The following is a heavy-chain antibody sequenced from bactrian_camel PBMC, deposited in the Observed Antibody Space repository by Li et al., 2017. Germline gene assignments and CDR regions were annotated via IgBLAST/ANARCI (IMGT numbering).Heavy chain of an antibody. D-gene: IGHD2*01. V-gene: IGHV3-2*01. Sequence: HVQLVESGGGLVQPGGSLRLSCAASGFTSSTYYISWVRRAPGKGLEWVAMIDDVGSSTAYVDSVRGRFTLSRDNEKNTVYLQLNSLKPEDTAMYYCAATTSRDCTELGRFGVWGQGTQVTVS. CDR3: AATTSRDCTELGRFGV. CDR1: GFTSSTYY. J-gene: IGHJ4*01. CDR2: IDDVGSST.